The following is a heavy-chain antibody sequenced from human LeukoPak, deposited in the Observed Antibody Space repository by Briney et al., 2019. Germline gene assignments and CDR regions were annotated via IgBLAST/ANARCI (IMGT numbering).Heavy chain of an antibody. J-gene: IGHJ5*01. CDR3: AKDMWQQLVPNWFDS. CDR2: ISYDGSNR. CDR1: GFNFRTYA. Sequence: PGSSLRLSCAASGFNFRTYAMYWVRQAPGKGLEWVAVISYDGSNRYYADSVKGRFTISRDNAKNSLYLQMNSLRTEDTALYYCAKDMWQQLVPNWFDSWGQGTLVTVSS. V-gene: IGHV3-30*04. D-gene: IGHD6-13*01.